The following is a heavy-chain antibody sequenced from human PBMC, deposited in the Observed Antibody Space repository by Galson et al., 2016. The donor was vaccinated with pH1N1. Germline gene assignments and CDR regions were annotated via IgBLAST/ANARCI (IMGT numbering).Heavy chain of an antibody. V-gene: IGHV1-69*13. D-gene: IGHD3-22*01. J-gene: IGHJ2*01. CDR2: IIPIFNTA. Sequence: SVKVSCKASGGTFGSYGINWVRQAPGQGLEWMEGIIPIFNTAKYAQNFQGRVTITADESTTTAYMELSSLRSEDTAVYYCAREDYYDTDLSDWYFDLWGRGTLLTVSS. CDR1: GGTFGSYG. CDR3: AREDYYDTDLSDWYFDL.